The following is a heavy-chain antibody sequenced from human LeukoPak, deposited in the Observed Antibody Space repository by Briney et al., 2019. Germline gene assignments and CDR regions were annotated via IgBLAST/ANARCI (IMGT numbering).Heavy chain of an antibody. V-gene: IGHV3-53*01. Sequence: PGGSLRLSCAASGFTVSSNYMSWVRQAPGKGLEWVSVIYSGGSTYYADYVKGQFTISRDNSKNTLYLQMNSLRAEDTAVYYCARAVYSSSWYSLGAYYYYMDVWGKGTTVTVSS. D-gene: IGHD6-13*01. CDR2: IYSGGST. J-gene: IGHJ6*03. CDR3: ARAVYSSSWYSLGAYYYYMDV. CDR1: GFTVSSNY.